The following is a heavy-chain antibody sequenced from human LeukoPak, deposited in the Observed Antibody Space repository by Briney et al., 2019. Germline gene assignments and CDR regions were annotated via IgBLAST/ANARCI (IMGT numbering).Heavy chain of an antibody. V-gene: IGHV1-2*02. CDR2: INPNSGGT. Sequence: ASVKVSCKASGYTFTGYYMHWVRQAPGQGLEWMGWINPNSGGTNYAQKFQGRVTMTRDTSISTAYMELSRLRSDDTAVYYCARIGGGAVAHFDYWGQGTLVTVSS. J-gene: IGHJ4*02. D-gene: IGHD6-19*01. CDR3: ARIGGGAVAHFDY. CDR1: GYTFTGYY.